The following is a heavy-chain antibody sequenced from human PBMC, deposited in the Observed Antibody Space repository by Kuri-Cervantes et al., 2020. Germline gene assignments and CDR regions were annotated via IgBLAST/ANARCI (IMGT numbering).Heavy chain of an antibody. J-gene: IGHJ6*03. D-gene: IGHD1-1*01. CDR1: SYSISSSNW. V-gene: IGHV4-28*01. Sequence: SQTLSLTCAVSSYSISSSNWWGWIRQPPGKGLEWIGYIYYSGSTYYNPSLKSRVTMSVDTSKNQFSLKLSSVTAADTAVYYCAGGTNYYYYYYMDVWGKGTTVTVSS. CDR3: AGGTNYYYYYYMDV. CDR2: IYYSGST.